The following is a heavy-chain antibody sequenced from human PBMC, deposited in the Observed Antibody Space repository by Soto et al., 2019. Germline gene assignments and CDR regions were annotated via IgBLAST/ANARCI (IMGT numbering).Heavy chain of an antibody. CDR1: GFTFSSYS. D-gene: IGHD3-10*01. CDR3: ASLRPPFGELLYPYYFDY. V-gene: IGHV3-21*01. J-gene: IGHJ4*02. Sequence: GGSLRLSCAASGFTFSSYSMNWVRQAPGKGLEWVSSISSSSSYIYYADSVKGRFTISRDNAKNSLYLQMNSLRAEDTAVYYCASLRPPFGELLYPYYFDYWGQGTLVTVSS. CDR2: ISSSSSYI.